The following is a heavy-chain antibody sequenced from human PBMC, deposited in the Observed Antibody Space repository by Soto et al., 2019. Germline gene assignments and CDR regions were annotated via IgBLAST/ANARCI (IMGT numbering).Heavy chain of an antibody. CDR3: ARGYCSSTSCQYYFDY. D-gene: IGHD2-2*01. Sequence: GASVKVSCKASGYTFTGYAVHWVRQAPGQRLEWMGWINGGNGDTKYSQKFQGRVTITRDTSASTAYMELTSLGSEDTAVYHCARGYCSSTSCQYYFDYWGQGTLVTVPS. V-gene: IGHV1-3*01. J-gene: IGHJ4*02. CDR2: INGGNGDT. CDR1: GYTFTGYA.